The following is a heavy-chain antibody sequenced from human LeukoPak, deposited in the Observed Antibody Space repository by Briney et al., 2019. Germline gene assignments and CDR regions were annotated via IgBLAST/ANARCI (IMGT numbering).Heavy chain of an antibody. V-gene: IGHV1-18*01. CDR3: ARDDPYSSSSTANWFDP. D-gene: IGHD6-6*01. J-gene: IGHJ5*02. CDR2: INPYNGNT. CDR1: GYTFTSYG. Sequence: ASVKVSCKASGYTFTSYGISWVRQAPGQGLEWMGWINPYNGNTNYAQKLQGRVTMTTDTSTSTAYMELRSLRSDDTAVYYCARDDPYSSSSTANWFDPWGQGTLVTVSS.